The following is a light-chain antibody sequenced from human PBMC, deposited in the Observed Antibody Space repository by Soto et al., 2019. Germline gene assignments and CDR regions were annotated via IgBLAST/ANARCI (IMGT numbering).Light chain of an antibody. V-gene: IGKV1-8*01. CDR3: QQYNTFWT. Sequence: AIRMTQSPSSFSASTGDRVTITCRASQGISSYLAWYQQKPGKAPKLLIYEASSLETGVPSRFSGSGSGTEFTLTISSLQPDDFATYYCQQYNTFWTFGQGTKVDIK. J-gene: IGKJ1*01. CDR1: QGISSY. CDR2: EAS.